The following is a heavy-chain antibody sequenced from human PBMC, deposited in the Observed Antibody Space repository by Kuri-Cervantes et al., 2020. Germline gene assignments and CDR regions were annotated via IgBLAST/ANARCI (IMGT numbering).Heavy chain of an antibody. CDR1: GFTSSSYG. D-gene: IGHD2-2*01. CDR3: AREQGYCSSTSCYDWFDP. J-gene: IGHJ5*02. Sequence: GESLKISCAASGFTSSSYGMHWVRQAPGKGLEWVAVISYDGSNKYYADSVKGRFTISRDNSKNTLYLQMNSLRAEDTAVYYCAREQGYCSSTSCYDWFDPWGQGTLVTVSS. CDR2: ISYDGSNK. V-gene: IGHV3-30*03.